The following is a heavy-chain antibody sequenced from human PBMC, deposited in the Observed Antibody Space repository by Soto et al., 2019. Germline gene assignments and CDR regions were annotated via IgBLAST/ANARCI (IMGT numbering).Heavy chain of an antibody. CDR1: GDSVSSSSAA. V-gene: IGHV6-1*01. D-gene: IGHD6-13*01. CDR3: ARVTGSSWLDY. Sequence: SQTLSLTCAMSGDSVSSSSAAWNWIRPSPSRGLEWLGRTYYRSKWYNDYAESVRSRITITPDTSKNQFSLQLNSVTPEDTAVYFCARVTGSSWLDYWGQGTLVTAPQ. CDR2: TYYRSKWYN. J-gene: IGHJ4*02.